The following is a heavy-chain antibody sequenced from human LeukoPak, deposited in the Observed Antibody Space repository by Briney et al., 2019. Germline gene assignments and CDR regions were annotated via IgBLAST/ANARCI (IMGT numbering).Heavy chain of an antibody. CDR3: ASVLRFLEWSPSFDY. Sequence: ASVKVSCKASGYTFTSYYMHWVRQAPGQGLEWMGIINPSGGSTSYAQKFQGRVTMTRDTSTSTVYMELSSLRSEDTAVYYCASVLRFLEWSPSFDYWGQGTLVTVSS. V-gene: IGHV1-46*01. J-gene: IGHJ4*02. D-gene: IGHD3-3*01. CDR2: INPSGGST. CDR1: GYTFTSYY.